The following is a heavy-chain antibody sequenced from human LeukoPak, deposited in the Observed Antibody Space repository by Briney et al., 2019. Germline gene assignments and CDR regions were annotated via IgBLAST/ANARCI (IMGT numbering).Heavy chain of an antibody. CDR1: GFTFSSYA. D-gene: IGHD4-17*01. CDR2: ISGSGGST. V-gene: IGHV3-23*01. CDR3: ARGYGDFRVEGRYFHS. Sequence: GGSLRLSCAASGFTFSSYAMSWVHQAPGKGLEWVSAISGSGGSTYYADSVKGRFTISRDNSKNTLYLQMNSLRAEDTAVYYCARGYGDFRVEGRYFHSWGQGTLVTVSS. J-gene: IGHJ4*02.